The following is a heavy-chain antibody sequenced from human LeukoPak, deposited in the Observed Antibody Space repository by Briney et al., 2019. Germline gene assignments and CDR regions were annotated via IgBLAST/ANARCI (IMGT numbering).Heavy chain of an antibody. CDR1: GGTFSSYA. J-gene: IGHJ4*02. Sequence: SCKASGGTFSSYAIGWVRQAPGKGLEWVSFISSSSSYIYYVDSVKGRFTISRDNAKNSLYLQMNSLRAEDTAVYYCAKDRGWELLYLDYWGQGTLVTVSS. CDR3: AKDRGWELLYLDY. D-gene: IGHD1-26*01. CDR2: ISSSSSYI. V-gene: IGHV3-21*01.